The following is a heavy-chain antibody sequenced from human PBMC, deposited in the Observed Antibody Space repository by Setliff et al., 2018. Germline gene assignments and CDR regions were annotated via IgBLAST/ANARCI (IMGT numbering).Heavy chain of an antibody. D-gene: IGHD1-1*01. CDR3: ARDSVTLGQLERRGGWHYYGLDV. CDR1: GYIFAGYY. Sequence: GASVKVSCKASGYIFAGYYMHWVRQAPGQGPEWMGGITPIFETAHYAEKFRDRVTITADKSTTTVHMELSRLVSEDTAVYFCARDSVTLGQLERRGGWHYYGLDVWGQGTTVT. V-gene: IGHV1-69*06. CDR2: ITPIFETA. J-gene: IGHJ6*02.